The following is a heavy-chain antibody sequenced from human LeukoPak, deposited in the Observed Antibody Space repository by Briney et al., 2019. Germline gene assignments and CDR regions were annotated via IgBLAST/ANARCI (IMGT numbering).Heavy chain of an antibody. Sequence: SQTLSLTCTVSGGPISSGSYYWSWIRQPPGKGLEWIGYIYHSGSTYYNPSLKSRVTISVDRSKNQFSLKLSSVTAADTAVYYCARVSSPWENFDYWGQGTLVTVSS. CDR2: IYHSGST. CDR1: GGPISSGSYY. V-gene: IGHV4-30-2*01. CDR3: ARVSSPWENFDY. D-gene: IGHD1-26*01. J-gene: IGHJ4*02.